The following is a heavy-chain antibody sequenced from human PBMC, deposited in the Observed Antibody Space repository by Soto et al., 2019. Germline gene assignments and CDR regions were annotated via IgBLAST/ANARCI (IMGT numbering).Heavy chain of an antibody. CDR1: GYTFTSYG. J-gene: IGHJ4*02. CDR2: ISAYNGNT. CDR3: XXXXXXXXXXGPDY. V-gene: IGHV1-18*01. Sequence: QVQLVQSGVEVEKPGASVKVSCKASGYTFTSYGVSWVRQAPGQGLEWMGCISAYNGNTNYAQKFQGRVTMTTDTXXXXXXXXXXXXXXXXXXXXXXXXXXXXXXXXGPDYWRQGTLVTFSS.